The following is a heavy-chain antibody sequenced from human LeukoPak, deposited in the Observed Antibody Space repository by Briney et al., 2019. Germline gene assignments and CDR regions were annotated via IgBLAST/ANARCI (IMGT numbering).Heavy chain of an antibody. D-gene: IGHD3-9*01. CDR1: GGSISSGSYY. CDR2: IYTSGST. J-gene: IGHJ6*02. CDR3: ARVLRGILTEGNMDV. V-gene: IGHV4-61*02. Sequence: SETLSLTCTVSGGSISSGSYYWSWIRQPAGKGLEWIGRIYTSGSTNYNPSLKSRVTISVDTSKNQFSLKLSSVTAADTAVYYCARVLRGILTEGNMDVWGQGTTVTVSS.